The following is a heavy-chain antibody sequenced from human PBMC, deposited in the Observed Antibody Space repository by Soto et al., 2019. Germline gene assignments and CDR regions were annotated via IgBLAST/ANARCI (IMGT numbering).Heavy chain of an antibody. CDR3: ARDRSEVGSSYALSYYYYYLHV. Sequence: ASVKVSCKASGYTFTIYGISWVLQAPGQGLEWMGWISAYNGNTNYAQKLQGRVTMTTDTSTSTAYMELRSLRSDDTAVYYCARDRSEVGSSYALSYYYYYLHVWGKGTTITVTS. J-gene: IGHJ6*03. CDR2: ISAYNGNT. D-gene: IGHD6-13*01. V-gene: IGHV1-18*01. CDR1: GYTFTIYG.